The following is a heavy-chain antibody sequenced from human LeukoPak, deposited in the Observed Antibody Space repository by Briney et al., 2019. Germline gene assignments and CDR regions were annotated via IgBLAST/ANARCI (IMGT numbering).Heavy chain of an antibody. CDR1: GFTFDDYA. D-gene: IGHD2-21*01. Sequence: PGGSLRLSCVASGFTFDDYAMNWVRQAPRRGLEWVSLISWDGDSTFYADSVKGRFTISRDNSKNSLHLQMNSLTTEDTALYYCVKGGGGIYNFDHWDQGTLVTVSS. J-gene: IGHJ4*02. V-gene: IGHV3-43D*03. CDR2: ISWDGDST. CDR3: VKGGGGIYNFDH.